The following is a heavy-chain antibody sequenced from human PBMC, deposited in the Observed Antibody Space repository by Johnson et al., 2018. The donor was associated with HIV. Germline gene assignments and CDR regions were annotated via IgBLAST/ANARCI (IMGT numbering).Heavy chain of an antibody. Sequence: EVQLVESGGGVVRPGGSLRLSCAASGFTFDDYGMSWVRQAPGKGLEWVSGINWNGGSTGYADSVKGRFPISRDNSNNTLYLQMNSLRAEDTAVYYCARAVTPFGDWEAFDIWGQGTMVTVSS. CDR2: INWNGGST. CDR3: ARAVTPFGDWEAFDI. V-gene: IGHV3-20*04. D-gene: IGHD3-10*01. CDR1: GFTFDDYG. J-gene: IGHJ3*02.